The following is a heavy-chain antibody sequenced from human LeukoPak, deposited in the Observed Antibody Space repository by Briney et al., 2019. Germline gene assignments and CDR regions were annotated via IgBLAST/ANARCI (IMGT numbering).Heavy chain of an antibody. D-gene: IGHD2-2*01. CDR1: GYTFTGYY. V-gene: IGHV1-2*02. CDR2: INPNSGGT. Sequence: ASVKVSCKASGYTFTGYYMHWVRQAPGQGLEWMGWINPNSGGTNYAQKFQGRATMTRDTSISTAYMELSRLRSDDTAVYYCARDGPPAYCSSTSCENWFDPWGQGTLVTVSS. J-gene: IGHJ5*02. CDR3: ARDGPPAYCSSTSCENWFDP.